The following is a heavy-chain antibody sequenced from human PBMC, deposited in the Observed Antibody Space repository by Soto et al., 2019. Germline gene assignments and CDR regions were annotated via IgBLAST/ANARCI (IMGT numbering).Heavy chain of an antibody. J-gene: IGHJ4*02. CDR1: GGTFSSYA. Sequence: QVQLVQSGAEVKKPGSSVKVSCKASGGTFSSYAISWVRQAPGRGLEWMGGIIPIFGTANYAQKFQGRVTITADESTSTAYMELSSLRSEDTAVYYCARAPPYYYDSSGYWLGYWGQGTLVTVSS. D-gene: IGHD3-22*01. CDR2: IIPIFGTA. V-gene: IGHV1-69*01. CDR3: ARAPPYYYDSSGYWLGY.